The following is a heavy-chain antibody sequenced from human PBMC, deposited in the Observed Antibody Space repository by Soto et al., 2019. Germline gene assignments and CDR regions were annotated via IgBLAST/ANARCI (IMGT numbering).Heavy chain of an antibody. J-gene: IGHJ4*02. V-gene: IGHV6-1*01. CDR3: ARDRSPGSSSWYDY. CDR2: TYYGSKSKWYV. CDR1: GDSVSSNTAA. Sequence: PSQTLSLTCAISGDSVSSNTAAWNWIRQSPSRGLGWLGRTYYGSKSKWYVDYGESVKSRITINPDTSKNQFSLQLNSVTPEDTAVYFCARDRSPGSSSWYDYWGQGTLVTVSS. D-gene: IGHD6-13*01.